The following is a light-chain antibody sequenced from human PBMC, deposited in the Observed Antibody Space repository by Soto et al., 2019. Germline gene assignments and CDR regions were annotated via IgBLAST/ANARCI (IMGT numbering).Light chain of an antibody. CDR3: QQYGTSRT. CDR2: GAS. J-gene: IGKJ1*01. CDR1: QSVSSSY. Sequence: EIVLTQSPGTLSLSPGERATLSCRASQSVSSSYLAWYQRKPGQAPRLLIYGASSRATGIPDRFSGSGSGTDFNLTISRLDPEDFAVYYCQQYGTSRTFGQGTKVEIK. V-gene: IGKV3-20*01.